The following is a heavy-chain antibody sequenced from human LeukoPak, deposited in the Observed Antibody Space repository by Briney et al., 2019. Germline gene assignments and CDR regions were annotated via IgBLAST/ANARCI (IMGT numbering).Heavy chain of an antibody. V-gene: IGHV3-21*04. CDR3: AKDLGENYYYYGMDV. CDR2: ISSSSSYI. Sequence: PGGSLRLSCAASGFTFSSYSMNWVRQAPGKGLEWVSSISSSSSYIYYADSVKGRFTISRDNSKNSLYLQMNSLRTEDTALYYCAKDLGENYYYYGMDVWGQGTTVTVSS. D-gene: IGHD3-10*01. J-gene: IGHJ6*02. CDR1: GFTFSSYS.